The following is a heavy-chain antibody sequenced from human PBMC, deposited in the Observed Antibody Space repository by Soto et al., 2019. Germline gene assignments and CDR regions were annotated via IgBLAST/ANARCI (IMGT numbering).Heavy chain of an antibody. D-gene: IGHD3-3*01. J-gene: IGHJ6*02. CDR2: INSDGSST. Sequence: VGSLRLSCAASGGTCISYWMRWVRQATGKGLVWVSRINSDGSSTSYADSVKGRFTISRDNAKNTLYLQMNSLRAEDTAVYYCARDRDDFWSGSQLYYYGMDVWGQGTTVTVSS. CDR1: GGTCISYW. V-gene: IGHV3-74*01. CDR3: ARDRDDFWSGSQLYYYGMDV.